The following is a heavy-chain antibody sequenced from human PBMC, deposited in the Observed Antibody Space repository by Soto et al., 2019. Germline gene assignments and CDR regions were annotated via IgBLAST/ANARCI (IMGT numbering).Heavy chain of an antibody. CDR1: GFNFGFFG. CDR2: ISGDGINT. J-gene: IGHJ4*02. Sequence: QIQLVESGGDVVQPGKSLRLSCAASGFNFGFFGMHWVRQAPGKGLEWVAFISGDGINTQYADSVRGRFTLSRDYSRKPMYLQMDSLRDEDTALYYCARGNLSFDFDSWGLGTLVTVSS. V-gene: IGHV3-30*03. D-gene: IGHD1-26*01. CDR3: ARGNLSFDFDS.